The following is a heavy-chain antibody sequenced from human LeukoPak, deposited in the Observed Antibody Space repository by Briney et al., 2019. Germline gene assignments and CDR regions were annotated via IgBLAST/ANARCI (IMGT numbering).Heavy chain of an antibody. D-gene: IGHD5-18*01. Sequence: GGSLRPSCAASGFTFSSYEMNWVRQVPGKGLEWVSYISSSGSTIYYADSVKGRFTISRDNAKNSLYLQMNSLRAEDTAVYYCASTADTAMAAPYYYYGMDVWGQGTTVTVSS. CDR3: ASTADTAMAAPYYYYGMDV. V-gene: IGHV3-48*03. J-gene: IGHJ6*02. CDR2: ISSSGSTI. CDR1: GFTFSSYE.